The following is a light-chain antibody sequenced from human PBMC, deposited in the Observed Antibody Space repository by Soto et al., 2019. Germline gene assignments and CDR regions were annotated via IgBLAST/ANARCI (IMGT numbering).Light chain of an antibody. Sequence: QSVLTQPPSMSAAPGQRVTISCSGSNSNIGNNDVSWYQQLPQTAPKLLIYDNNKRPSGIPDRFSGSKSGTSATLTITGLQTGDEADYYCGTWDSSLGGVGFGGGTKLTVL. CDR3: GTWDSSLGGVG. J-gene: IGLJ2*01. V-gene: IGLV1-51*01. CDR1: NSNIGNND. CDR2: DNN.